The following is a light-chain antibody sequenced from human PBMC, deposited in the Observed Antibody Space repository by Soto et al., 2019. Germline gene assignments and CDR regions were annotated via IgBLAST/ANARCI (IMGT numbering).Light chain of an antibody. Sequence: QSALAQPPSASGTPGQSVTSSWAGSSANIGSDTVNCYQQLPGTATKLLIYSNNQRPSGVPDRFSGSKSATSASLAISRLQPEDEADYSCPASADSLTAYVFGTGTKVT. J-gene: IGLJ1*01. CDR3: PASADSLTAYV. CDR2: SNN. V-gene: IGLV1-44*01. CDR1: SANIGSDT.